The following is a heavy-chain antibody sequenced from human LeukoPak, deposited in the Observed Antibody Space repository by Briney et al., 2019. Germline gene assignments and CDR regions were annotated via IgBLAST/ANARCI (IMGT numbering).Heavy chain of an antibody. Sequence: SETLSLTCTVSGGSISSYYWSWIRQPAGKGLEWIGRIYTSGSTNYNPSLKSRVTMSVDTSKSQFSLNLSSVTAADTAVYYCARPSGVVAATDAFDIWGQGTMVTVSS. J-gene: IGHJ3*02. V-gene: IGHV4-4*07. CDR3: ARPSGVVAATDAFDI. CDR1: GGSISSYY. CDR2: IYTSGST. D-gene: IGHD2-15*01.